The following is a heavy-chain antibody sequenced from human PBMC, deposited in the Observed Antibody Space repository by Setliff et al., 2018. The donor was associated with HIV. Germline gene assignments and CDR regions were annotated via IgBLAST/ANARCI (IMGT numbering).Heavy chain of an antibody. Sequence: ASVKVSCKVSGYTLSELSRHWVRQGPGKGLEWMGGFDPELGETFFAQRFQGRITMTGDTSADTAYMELRSLRSDDTATYYCAIDNRGGVGAPYYFDYWGQGARVTVSS. V-gene: IGHV1-24*01. CDR3: AIDNRGGVGAPYYFDY. CDR1: GYTLSELS. CDR2: FDPELGET. J-gene: IGHJ4*02. D-gene: IGHD1-26*01.